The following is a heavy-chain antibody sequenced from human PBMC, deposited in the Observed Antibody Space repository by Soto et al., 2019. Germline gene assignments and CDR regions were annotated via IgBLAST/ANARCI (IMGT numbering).Heavy chain of an antibody. CDR2: ISAYNGNT. J-gene: IGHJ6*02. CDR3: ARWRDRVAGTGGYYYGMDV. Sequence: GPSVRVSCKASGYTFTSYGIIWVRQSTGQGLDWMGWISAYNGNTNYAQKLQGRVTMTTDTSTSTAYMELRSLRSDDTAVYYCARWRDRVAGTGGYYYGMDVWGQGTTVTVSS. V-gene: IGHV1-18*01. D-gene: IGHD6-19*01. CDR1: GYTFTSYG.